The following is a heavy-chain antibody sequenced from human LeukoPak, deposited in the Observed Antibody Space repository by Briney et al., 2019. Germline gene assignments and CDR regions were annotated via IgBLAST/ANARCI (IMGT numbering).Heavy chain of an antibody. D-gene: IGHD3-22*01. Sequence: ASVKVSCKASGGTFSSYAISWVRQAPGQGLEWMGGIIPIFGTANYAQKFQGRVTITADESTSTAYMELSSLRPEDTAVYYCARATYDSSGYYVPLFDYWGQGTLVTVSS. V-gene: IGHV1-69*13. CDR1: GGTFSSYA. CDR2: IIPIFGTA. CDR3: ARATYDSSGYYVPLFDY. J-gene: IGHJ4*02.